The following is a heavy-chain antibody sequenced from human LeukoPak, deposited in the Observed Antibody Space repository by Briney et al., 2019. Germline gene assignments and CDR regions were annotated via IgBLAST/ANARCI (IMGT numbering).Heavy chain of an antibody. J-gene: IGHJ5*02. V-gene: IGHV3-7*01. CDR3: APQQTYSPYNWFDP. D-gene: IGHD5-12*01. Sequence: GGSLRLSCAVSGLTFSSSWMDWVRQAPGKGLEWVASINPDGNKKYSADSVKGRFTISRDNAKNTLYLQMNSLRAEDTAVYYCAPQQTYSPYNWFDPWGQGTLVTVSS. CDR1: GLTFSSSW. CDR2: INPDGNKK.